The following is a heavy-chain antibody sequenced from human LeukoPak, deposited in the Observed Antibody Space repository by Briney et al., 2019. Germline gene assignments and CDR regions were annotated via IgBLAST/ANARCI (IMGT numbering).Heavy chain of an antibody. V-gene: IGHV4-4*07. CDR2: IHTSGST. D-gene: IGHD6-19*01. CDR1: GSSISNYH. J-gene: IGHJ4*02. CDR3: ARRDISSGWSFDY. Sequence: SETLSLTCTVSGSSISNYHWSWIRQPAGKGLEWIGQIHTSGSTNYNPPLKSRVSMSIDTTEDQVSLTIRSVTAADTAFYYCARRDISSGWSFDYWGQGTLVTVSS.